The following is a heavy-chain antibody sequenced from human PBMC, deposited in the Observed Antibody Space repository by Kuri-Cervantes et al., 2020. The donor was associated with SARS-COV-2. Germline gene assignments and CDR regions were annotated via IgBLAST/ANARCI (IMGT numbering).Heavy chain of an antibody. V-gene: IGHV3-11*04. D-gene: IGHD3-3*01. J-gene: IGHJ5*02. CDR2: ISSSSSTI. CDR3: ARDYDFWSGYHNWFDP. CDR1: GFTFSDYY. Sequence: LSLTCAASGFTFSDYYMSWIRQAPGKGLEWVSYISSSSSTIYYADSVKGRFTISRDNAKNSLYLQMNSLRAEDTAVYYCARDYDFWSGYHNWFDPWGQGTLVTVSS.